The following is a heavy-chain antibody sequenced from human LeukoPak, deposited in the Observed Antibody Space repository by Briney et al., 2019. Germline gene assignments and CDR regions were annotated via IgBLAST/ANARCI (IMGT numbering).Heavy chain of an antibody. D-gene: IGHD3-3*01. CDR3: AREDYDDSGAWYFDL. Sequence: SETLPLTCAVSGGSISRSNWWSWLRQPPGKGLEWIGEIYHSGSTNYNPSLKSRVTISVDKSKNQFSLKLSSVTAADTAVYYCAREDYDDSGAWYFDLWGRGTLVTVSS. V-gene: IGHV4-4*02. CDR1: GGSISRSNW. CDR2: IYHSGST. J-gene: IGHJ2*01.